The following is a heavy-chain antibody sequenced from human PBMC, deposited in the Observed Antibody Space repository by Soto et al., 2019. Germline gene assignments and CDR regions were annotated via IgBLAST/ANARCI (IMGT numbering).Heavy chain of an antibody. D-gene: IGHD1-1*01. CDR3: ARPLWRDDYNWGYFDL. Sequence: QVQLVESGGGVVQPGRSLRLSCAASGFTFSSYAMHWVRQAPGKGLEWVAVISYDGSNKYYADSVKGRFTISRDNSKNPLYLQMSSLRTEDTAVYYWARPLWRDDYNWGYFDLWGRGTLGTVSS. V-gene: IGHV3-30-3*01. CDR2: ISYDGSNK. CDR1: GFTFSSYA. J-gene: IGHJ2*01.